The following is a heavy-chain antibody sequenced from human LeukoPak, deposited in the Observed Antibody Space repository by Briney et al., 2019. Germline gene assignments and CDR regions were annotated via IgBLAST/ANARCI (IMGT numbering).Heavy chain of an antibody. J-gene: IGHJ4*02. Sequence: PSETLSLTCTVSGGSISSYYWSWIRQPPGKGLEWIGEINHSGSTNYNPSLKSRVTISVDTSKNQFSLKLSSVTAADTAVYYCARGLELEFDYWGQGTLVTVSS. CDR2: INHSGST. CDR3: ARGLELEFDY. V-gene: IGHV4-34*01. CDR1: GGSISSYY. D-gene: IGHD1-7*01.